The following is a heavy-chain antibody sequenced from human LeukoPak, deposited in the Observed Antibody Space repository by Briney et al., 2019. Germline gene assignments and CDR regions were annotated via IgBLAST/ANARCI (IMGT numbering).Heavy chain of an antibody. Sequence: ASVKVSCKASGYTVTSYGISWGRQAPGQGLEWMGWISPYNGNTNYAQKLQSRVTMTTDTSTSKAYIRLRSLRSDDTAVYYCARDLRLFRVGSYWGQGPLVSVSS. V-gene: IGHV1-18*01. CDR2: ISPYNGNT. CDR3: ARDLRLFRVGSY. J-gene: IGHJ4*02. CDR1: GYTVTSYG. D-gene: IGHD1-26*01.